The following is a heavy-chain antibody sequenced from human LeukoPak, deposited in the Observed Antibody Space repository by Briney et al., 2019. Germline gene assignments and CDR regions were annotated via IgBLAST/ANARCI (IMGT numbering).Heavy chain of an antibody. D-gene: IGHD3-10*01. V-gene: IGHV1-46*01. CDR2: INPSGGST. CDR3: ARDDMVRGVPRQPDY. J-gene: IGHJ4*02. CDR1: GYTFTSYY. Sequence: ASVKVSCKASGYTFTSYYMHWVRQAPGQGLEWMGIINPSGGSTSYAQKFQGRVTMTRDTSTSTAYMELRSLRSDDTAVYYCARDDMVRGVPRQPDYWGQGTLVTVSS.